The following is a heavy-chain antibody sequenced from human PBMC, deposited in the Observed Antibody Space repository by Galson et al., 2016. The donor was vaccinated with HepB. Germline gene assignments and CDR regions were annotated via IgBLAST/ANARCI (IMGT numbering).Heavy chain of an antibody. J-gene: IGHJ4*02. Sequence: SLRLSCAASGFMFSSYAMHWVRQAPGKGLEWVAFVSYDGTNQYYTDSVKGRFTISRDNSKSTLYLQMNGLRPEDSALYSCAREVTYCSGGGCYYFDYWGQGTPVTVSS. CDR2: VSYDGTNQ. CDR3: AREVTYCSGGGCYYFDY. CDR1: GFMFSSYA. V-gene: IGHV3-30-3*01. D-gene: IGHD2-15*01.